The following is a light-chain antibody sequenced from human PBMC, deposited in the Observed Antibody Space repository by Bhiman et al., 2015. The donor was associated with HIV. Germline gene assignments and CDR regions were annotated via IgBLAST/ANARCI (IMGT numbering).Light chain of an antibody. Sequence: QSALTQPASVSGSPGQSITISCTGISSAVGGYKYVSWYQQHPGKAPKLMIYDVNTRPSGVSNRFSGSKSDNTASLTIAGLQAEDEADYYCSSYTTSNTLFETGTKVTVL. CDR3: SSYTTSNTL. CDR2: DVN. J-gene: IGLJ1*01. CDR1: SSAVGGYKY. V-gene: IGLV2-14*03.